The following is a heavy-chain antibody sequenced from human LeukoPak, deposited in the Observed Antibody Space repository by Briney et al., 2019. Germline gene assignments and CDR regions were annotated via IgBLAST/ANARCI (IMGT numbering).Heavy chain of an antibody. CDR2: INPSGGST. CDR1: GYTFTSYC. J-gene: IGHJ4*02. CDR3: AREGVSGSYLEY. D-gene: IGHD1-26*01. V-gene: IGHV1-46*01. Sequence: ASVKVSCKASGYTFTSYCMHWVRQAPGQGLEWMGVINPSGGSTRYAQKFQDRVTMTRDMSTSTVYMELSSLRSEDTAVYYCAREGVSGSYLEYWGQGTLVTVSS.